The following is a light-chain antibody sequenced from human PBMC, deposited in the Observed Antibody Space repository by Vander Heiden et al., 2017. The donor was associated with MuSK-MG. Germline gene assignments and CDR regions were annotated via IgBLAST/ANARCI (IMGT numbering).Light chain of an antibody. CDR1: QSVSSN. Sequence: EIVITQSPATLSVSPGERATHSCRASQSVSSNLAWYQQKPGQAPRLLIYGASNSAKGIPNRFSGSGSVTEFTLTSSSRQSEDFAVYYGQHDNTSWTFGQGTKVEIK. CDR3: QHDNTSWT. CDR2: GAS. J-gene: IGKJ1*01. V-gene: IGKV3-15*01.